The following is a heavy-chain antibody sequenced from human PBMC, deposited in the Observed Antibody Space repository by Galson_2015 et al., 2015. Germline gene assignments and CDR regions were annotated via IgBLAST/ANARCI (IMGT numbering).Heavy chain of an antibody. CDR1: GYRFSNYW. Sequence: QSGAEVKKAGESLEISCKTSGYRFSNYWIAWVRQMPGKGLEWMGIINPGDSDTRYSPSLQGQVTISVDKSMNTAYLQWSSLKASDTDMYYCARHRAAGGGYYYGMAVWGQGTTVTVSS. CDR3: ARHRAAGGGYYYGMAV. D-gene: IGHD6-13*01. J-gene: IGHJ6*02. CDR2: INPGDSDT. V-gene: IGHV5-51*01.